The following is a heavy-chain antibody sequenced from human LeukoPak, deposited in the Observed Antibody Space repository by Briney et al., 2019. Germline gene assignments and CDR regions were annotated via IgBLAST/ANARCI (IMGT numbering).Heavy chain of an antibody. D-gene: IGHD3-3*01. J-gene: IGHJ3*02. CDR3: AKGSTPPDYDFWSGPNDAFDI. CDR2: ISDSGGST. V-gene: IGHV3-23*01. Sequence: GGSLRLSCAASGFTFSSYAMSWVRQAPGKGLEWVSAISDSGGSTYYADSVKGRFTISRDNSKNTLYLQMNSLRAEDTAVYYCAKGSTPPDYDFWSGPNDAFDIWGQGTMVTVSS. CDR1: GFTFSSYA.